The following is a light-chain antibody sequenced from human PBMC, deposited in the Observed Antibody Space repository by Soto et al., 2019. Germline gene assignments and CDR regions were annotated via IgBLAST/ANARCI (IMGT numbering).Light chain of an antibody. CDR3: SSYAGSYRV. CDR2: EVS. J-gene: IGLJ1*01. Sequence: QSALTQPPSASGSPGQSVTISCTGTRSDVGGYNYVSWYQQHPGKAPKLMIYEVSKRPSGVPDRFSGSKSGNTASLTVSGLQAEDEADYYCSSYAGSYRVFGTGTKLTVL. V-gene: IGLV2-8*01. CDR1: RSDVGGYNY.